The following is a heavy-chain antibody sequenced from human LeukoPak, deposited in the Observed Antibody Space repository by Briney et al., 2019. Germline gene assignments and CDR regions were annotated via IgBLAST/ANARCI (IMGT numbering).Heavy chain of an antibody. CDR3: ARGVRSGMVANYFDY. J-gene: IGHJ4*02. CDR1: GGSISSSSYY. V-gene: IGHV4-39*07. D-gene: IGHD5-12*01. CDR2: IYYSGST. Sequence: SETLSLTCTVSGGSISSSSYYWGWIRQPPGKGLEWIGSIYYSGSTYYNPSLKSRVTISVDTSKNQFSLKLSSVTAADTAVYYCARGVRSGMVANYFDYWGQGTLVTVSS.